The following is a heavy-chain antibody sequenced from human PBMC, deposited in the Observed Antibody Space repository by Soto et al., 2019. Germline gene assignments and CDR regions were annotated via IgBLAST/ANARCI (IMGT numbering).Heavy chain of an antibody. CDR3: DSSAHIDAPAFDI. D-gene: IGHD3-22*01. J-gene: IGHJ3*02. Sequence: GESLKISCHGSGYSFANYWIAWVLQMPGKGLEWVGVIYPGDSDTRYSPSFRGQVTISADKSISHVYLQWSSLKASDTAAYYYDSSAHIDAPAFDIWGQGTMVTVSS. CDR1: GYSFANYW. CDR2: IYPGDSDT. V-gene: IGHV5-51*01.